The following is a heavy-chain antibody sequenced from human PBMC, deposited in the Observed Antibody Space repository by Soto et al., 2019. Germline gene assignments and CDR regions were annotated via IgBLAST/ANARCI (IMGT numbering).Heavy chain of an antibody. Sequence: GGSLRLSCVASGFTFSSYAMHWFRQAPGKGLEWVAVISSDVVKKYYADSVKDRLTISRDNSKNTLFLQVNSLRAEDTAVYYGARVHDYYDSSGYLYYFDYWGQGTLVTVSS. CDR3: ARVHDYYDSSGYLYYFDY. CDR1: GFTFSSYA. D-gene: IGHD3-22*01. CDR2: ISSDVVKK. J-gene: IGHJ4*02. V-gene: IGHV3-30-3*01.